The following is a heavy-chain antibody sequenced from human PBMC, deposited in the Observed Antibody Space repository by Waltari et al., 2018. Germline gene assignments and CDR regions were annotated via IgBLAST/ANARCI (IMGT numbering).Heavy chain of an antibody. CDR1: GGSISNYY. CDR3: ARGRTAEGGIDY. CDR2: MFSSGRT. J-gene: IGHJ4*02. D-gene: IGHD2-21*02. V-gene: IGHV4-59*01. Sequence: QVQLQESGPGLVKPSETLSLTCTVSGGSISNYYWNWIRLPPGKGLEWIGYMFSSGRTSYNPALKSRVTISIDTSKNQFSLKLNSVTAADTAVYYCARGRTAEGGIDYWGQGTLVTVSS.